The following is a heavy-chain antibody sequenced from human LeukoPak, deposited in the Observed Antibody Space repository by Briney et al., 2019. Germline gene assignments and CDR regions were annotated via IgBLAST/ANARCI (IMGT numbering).Heavy chain of an antibody. CDR2: ISAYNGNT. V-gene: IGHV1-18*01. Sequence: ASVKVSCKASGYTFTSYGISWVRQAPGQGLEWMGWISAYNGNTNYAQKLQGRVTMTTDTSTSTAYMELRSLRSDDTAVYYCARDEDGSGRGGFDPWGQGTLVTVSS. CDR3: ARDEDGSGRGGFDP. CDR1: GYTFTSYG. J-gene: IGHJ5*02. D-gene: IGHD3-10*01.